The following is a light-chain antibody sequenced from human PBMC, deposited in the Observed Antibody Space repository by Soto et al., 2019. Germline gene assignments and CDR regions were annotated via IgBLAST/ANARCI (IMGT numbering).Light chain of an antibody. Sequence: EIVLTQSPATLSLSPGERATLSCRASQSVSSYLAWYQQKPGQAPRLLIYDASNRATGIPARFSGSGSGTDFTLTISSLEPEDFAVYYCQQRSNWSGGTFGQGTKVEIK. CDR3: QQRSNWSGGT. CDR1: QSVSSY. CDR2: DAS. J-gene: IGKJ1*01. V-gene: IGKV3-11*01.